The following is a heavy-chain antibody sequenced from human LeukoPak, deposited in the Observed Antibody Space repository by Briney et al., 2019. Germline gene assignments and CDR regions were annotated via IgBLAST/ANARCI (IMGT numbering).Heavy chain of an antibody. Sequence: GGSLRLSCAASGFTVSSNYMSWVRQAPGKGLEWVSVIYSGGSTYYADSVKGRFTISRDNSKNTLYLQMNSLRAEDTAVYYCARGRSLIAAAVTGYLDYWGQGTLVTVSS. CDR2: IYSGGST. D-gene: IGHD6-13*01. J-gene: IGHJ4*02. CDR1: GFTVSSNY. V-gene: IGHV3-66*02. CDR3: ARGRSLIAAAVTGYLDY.